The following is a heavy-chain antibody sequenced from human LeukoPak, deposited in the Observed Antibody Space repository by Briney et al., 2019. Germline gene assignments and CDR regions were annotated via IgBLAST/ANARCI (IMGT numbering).Heavy chain of an antibody. V-gene: IGHV3-48*03. Sequence: PGGSLRLSCAASGFTFSSYEMNWVRQAPARGLEWLSYISSSGGTMYYAHSVKGRFTISRDNAKNSLYLQMSSLRVEDTAVYYCARAGRVAASGWGRHFDLWGRGTLVTVSS. CDR2: ISSSGGTM. CDR1: GFTFSSYE. D-gene: IGHD3-10*01. CDR3: ARAGRVAASGWGRHFDL. J-gene: IGHJ2*01.